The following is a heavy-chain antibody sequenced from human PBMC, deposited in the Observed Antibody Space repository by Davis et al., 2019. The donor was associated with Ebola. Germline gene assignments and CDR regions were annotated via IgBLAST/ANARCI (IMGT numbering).Heavy chain of an antibody. Sequence: GESLKISCAASGFTFRNYAMSWVRQAPGGGLEWVSTIGTSDGRTYYANSVKGRFTISRDNSKNTLYLQMNSLRAEDTAVYYCAKVPNVGCFNGVCSYGDYYYMEVWGIGTTVTVSS. CDR3: AKVPNVGCFNGVCSYGDYYYMEV. V-gene: IGHV3-23*01. D-gene: IGHD2-8*01. CDR2: IGTSDGRT. J-gene: IGHJ6*03. CDR1: GFTFRNYA.